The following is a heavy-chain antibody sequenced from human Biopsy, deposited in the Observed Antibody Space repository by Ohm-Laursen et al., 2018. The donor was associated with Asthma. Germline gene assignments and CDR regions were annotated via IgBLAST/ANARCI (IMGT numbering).Heavy chain of an antibody. CDR1: GFTFTSYA. V-gene: IGHV3-23*01. CDR2: ISGSGGST. CDR3: AKDKRYSGSYFDY. J-gene: IGHJ4*02. Sequence: SLRLSCTASGFTFTSYAMSWVRQAPGKGLEWVSAISGSGGSTYYADSVKGRFTISRDNSKNTLYLQMNSLRAEDTAVYYCAKDKRYSGSYFDYWGQGTVVPVSS. D-gene: IGHD1-26*01.